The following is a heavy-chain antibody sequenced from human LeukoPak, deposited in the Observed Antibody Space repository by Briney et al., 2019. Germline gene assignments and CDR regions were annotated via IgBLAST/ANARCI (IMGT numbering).Heavy chain of an antibody. CDR1: GFTFSSYG. D-gene: IGHD5-18*01. Sequence: PGGSLRLSCAASGFTFSSYGMHWVRQAPGKGLEWVAVISYDGSNKYYADSVKGRFTISRDNSKITLYLQMNSLRTEDTAVYYCAKPLDVTTPMDGFDYWGQGTLVTVSS. J-gene: IGHJ4*02. CDR2: ISYDGSNK. V-gene: IGHV3-30*18. CDR3: AKPLDVTTPMDGFDY.